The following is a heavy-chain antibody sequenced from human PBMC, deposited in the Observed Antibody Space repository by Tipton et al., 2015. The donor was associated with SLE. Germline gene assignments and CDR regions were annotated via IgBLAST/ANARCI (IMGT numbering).Heavy chain of an antibody. J-gene: IGHJ4*02. D-gene: IGHD3-10*01. CDR2: IDHRGRT. V-gene: IGHV4-34*01. CDR3: AREVRGVIIEYFDY. CDR1: GGSFSGYY. Sequence: TLSLTCAVYGGSFSGYYWSWIRQPPGKGLEWIGEIDHRGRTKYNPSLKSRVTISIDTSKNQFSLNLTSVIAADTAVYYCAREVRGVIIEYFDYWGQGALVTVSS.